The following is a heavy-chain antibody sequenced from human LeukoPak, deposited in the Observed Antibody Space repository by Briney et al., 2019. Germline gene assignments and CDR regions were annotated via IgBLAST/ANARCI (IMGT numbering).Heavy chain of an antibody. D-gene: IGHD6-19*01. J-gene: IGHJ6*03. V-gene: IGHV3-7*01. CDR2: IKQDGSEK. Sequence: PGGSLRLSCAASGFTFSSYWMSWVRQAPGKGLEWVANIKQDGSEKYYVDSVKGRFTISRDNAKNSLYLQMNSLRAEDTAVYYCARDGSGWDYYYYYYMDVWGKGTTVTVSS. CDR1: GFTFSSYW. CDR3: ARDGSGWDYYYYYYMDV.